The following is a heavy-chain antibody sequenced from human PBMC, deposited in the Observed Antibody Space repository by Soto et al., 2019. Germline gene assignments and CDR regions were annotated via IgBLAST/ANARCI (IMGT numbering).Heavy chain of an antibody. D-gene: IGHD2-21*02. CDR1: GESISSSSYY. Sequence: SETLSLTCIVSGESISSSSYYWGWIRQPPGKGLGWIGSIYYSGRTYYNPSFKSRVTISIDTSKNQFSLKLSSVTATDTAVYYCARQRTTVVTQAYFDHWGQGALVTVSS. CDR2: IYYSGRT. V-gene: IGHV4-39*01. CDR3: ARQRTTVVTQAYFDH. J-gene: IGHJ4*02.